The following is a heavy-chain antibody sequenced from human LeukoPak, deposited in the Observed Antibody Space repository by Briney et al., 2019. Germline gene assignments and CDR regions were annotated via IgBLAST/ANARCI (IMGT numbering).Heavy chain of an antibody. Sequence: SQTLSLTCTVSGGSIRSGDYYWSWIRQPPGKGQEWIGYIYYSGSTYYNPSLKSRVTISVDTSKNQFSLKLSSVTAADTAVYYCARFYGGNSHFDYWGQGTLVTVSS. V-gene: IGHV4-30-4*01. J-gene: IGHJ4*02. CDR1: GGSIRSGDYY. CDR2: IYYSGST. CDR3: ARFYGGNSHFDY. D-gene: IGHD4-23*01.